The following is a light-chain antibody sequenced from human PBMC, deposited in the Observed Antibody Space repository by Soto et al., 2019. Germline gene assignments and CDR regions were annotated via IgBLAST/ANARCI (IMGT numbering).Light chain of an antibody. V-gene: IGLV2-8*01. Sequence: QSALTQPPSASGSPGQSVTISCTGTSSDVGGYNYVSWYQQHPGKAPKLMIYEVNKRPSGVPDRFSGSKSGNTASLTVSGLQADDEADYYCSSYGGSNTFGVFGTGTKVTVL. CDR1: SSDVGGYNY. J-gene: IGLJ1*01. CDR2: EVN. CDR3: SSYGGSNTFGV.